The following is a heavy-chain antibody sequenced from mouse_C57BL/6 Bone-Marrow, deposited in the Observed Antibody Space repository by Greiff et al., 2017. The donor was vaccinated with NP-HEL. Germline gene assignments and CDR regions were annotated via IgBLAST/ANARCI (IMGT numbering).Heavy chain of an antibody. CDR3: ASRRSNDVGSDY. J-gene: IGHJ2*01. D-gene: IGHD2-12*01. CDR2: IYPGSGST. CDR1: GYTFTSYW. V-gene: IGHV1-55*01. Sequence: QVQLQQPGAELVKPGASVKMSRKASGYTFTSYWITWVKQRPGQGLEWIGDIYPGSGSTNYNEKFKSKATLTVDTSSSTAYMQLSSLTSEDSAVYYCASRRSNDVGSDYWGQGTTLTVSS.